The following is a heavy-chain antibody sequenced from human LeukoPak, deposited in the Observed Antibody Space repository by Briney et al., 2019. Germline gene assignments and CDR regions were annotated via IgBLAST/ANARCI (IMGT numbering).Heavy chain of an antibody. D-gene: IGHD3-22*01. V-gene: IGHV3-73*01. CDR3: TRSSDSSGYYNDY. J-gene: IGHJ4*02. CDR1: GFTFSGSA. CDR2: VRSRANNYAT. Sequence: GGSLRLSCAASGFTFSGSAMHWVRQASGKGLEWVGRVRSRANNYATAYAASVKGRFTISRYDSKNKTYLQMNSLKTEDTAVYFCTRSSDSSGYYNDYWGQGTLVTVSS.